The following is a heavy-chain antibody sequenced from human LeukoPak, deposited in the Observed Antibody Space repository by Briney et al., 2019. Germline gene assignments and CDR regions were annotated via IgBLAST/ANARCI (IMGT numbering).Heavy chain of an antibody. Sequence: PSETLSLTCTVSGGSISSGSYYWSWIRQPAGKGLEWIGRIYTSGSTNYNPSLKSRVTMSVDTSKNQFSLKLSSVTAADTAVYYCALGGEAAGRGVVDYWGQGTLVTVSS. CDR2: IYTSGST. V-gene: IGHV4-61*02. D-gene: IGHD6-13*01. CDR1: GGSISSGSYY. J-gene: IGHJ4*02. CDR3: ALGGEAAGRGVVDY.